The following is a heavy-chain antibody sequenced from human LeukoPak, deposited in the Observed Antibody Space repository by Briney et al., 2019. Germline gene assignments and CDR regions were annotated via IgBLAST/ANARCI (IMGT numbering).Heavy chain of an antibody. CDR1: GGSISSYY. J-gene: IGHJ4*02. Sequence: SETLSLTCTVSGGSISSYYWSWIRQPPGKGLEWIGYIYYSGSTNYNPSLKSRVTISVDTSKNQFPLKLSSVTAADTAVYYCAGYSSSARYYFDYWGQGTLVTVSS. CDR2: IYYSGST. D-gene: IGHD6-13*01. V-gene: IGHV4-59*01. CDR3: AGYSSSARYYFDY.